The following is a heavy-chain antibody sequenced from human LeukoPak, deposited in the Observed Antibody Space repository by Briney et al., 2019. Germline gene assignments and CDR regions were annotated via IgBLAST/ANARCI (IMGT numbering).Heavy chain of an antibody. V-gene: IGHV3-48*01. Sequence: GGSLRLSCAPSGFTFSSYSMNWVRQAPGKGLEWVSYISSSSSTIYYADSVKGRFTISRDNAKNSLYLQMNSLRAEDTAVYYCARRADIVVVPAAHRDYYYYYYYMDVWGKGTTVTVSS. CDR1: GFTFSSYS. D-gene: IGHD2-2*01. CDR2: ISSSSSTI. J-gene: IGHJ6*03. CDR3: ARRADIVVVPAAHRDYYYYYYYMDV.